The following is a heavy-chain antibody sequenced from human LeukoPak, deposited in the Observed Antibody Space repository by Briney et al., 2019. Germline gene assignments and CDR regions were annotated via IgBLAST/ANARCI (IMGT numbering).Heavy chain of an antibody. Sequence: QPGRSLRLSCAASGFTFDDYAMHWVRQAPGKGLEWVSGISWNSGSIGYADSVKGRFTISRDNAKNSLYLQMNSLRAEDTALYYCAKASLPSEEAAFDIWGQGTMVTVSS. CDR3: AKASLPSEEAAFDI. V-gene: IGHV3-9*01. CDR2: ISWNSGSI. D-gene: IGHD3-16*02. CDR1: GFTFDDYA. J-gene: IGHJ3*02.